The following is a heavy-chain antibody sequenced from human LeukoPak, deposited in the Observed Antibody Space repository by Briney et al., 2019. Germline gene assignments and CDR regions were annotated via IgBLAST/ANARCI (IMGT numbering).Heavy chain of an antibody. Sequence: GGSLRLSRAASRFTHSSYGMRGVRPAPGKGLEWVSAISGGGGSTYYTDSVKGRFTISRDNSKNTLYLQMNSLRAEDAAVYYCATEGSFDYWGQGTLVTVSS. J-gene: IGHJ4*02. V-gene: IGHV3-23*01. CDR1: RFTHSSYG. CDR2: ISGGGGST. CDR3: ATEGSFDY.